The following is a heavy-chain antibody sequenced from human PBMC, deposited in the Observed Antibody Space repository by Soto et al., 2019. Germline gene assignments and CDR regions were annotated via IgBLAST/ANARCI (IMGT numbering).Heavy chain of an antibody. Sequence: GGSLRLSCAASGFTFSSYAMSWVRQAPGKGLEWVSAISGSGGSTYYADSVKGRFTISRDNSKNTLYLQMNSLRAEDTAVYYCAKARLKYYDSSGLLDYWGQGTLVTVSS. CDR1: GFTFSSYA. J-gene: IGHJ4*02. V-gene: IGHV3-23*01. D-gene: IGHD3-22*01. CDR2: ISGSGGST. CDR3: AKARLKYYDSSGLLDY.